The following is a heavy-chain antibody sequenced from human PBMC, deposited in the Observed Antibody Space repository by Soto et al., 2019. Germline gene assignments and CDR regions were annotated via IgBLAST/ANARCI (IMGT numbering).Heavy chain of an antibody. Sequence: SETLSLTCTVSGGSISSGVYYWSWIRQHPGKGLEWIGSIYYGGSTYYNPSLKSRVAISVDMSKNQFSLKLNSVTAADTAVYYCARARWYDAFDVWGQGTVVTVSS. CDR3: ARARWYDAFDV. J-gene: IGHJ3*01. V-gene: IGHV4-30-4*08. CDR2: IYYGGST. CDR1: GGSISSGVYY. D-gene: IGHD2-15*01.